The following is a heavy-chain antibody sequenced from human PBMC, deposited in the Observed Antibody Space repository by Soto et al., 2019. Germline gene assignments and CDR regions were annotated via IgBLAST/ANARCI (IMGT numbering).Heavy chain of an antibody. J-gene: IGHJ6*02. CDR3: AKDVLRFLEWLAFYGMDV. V-gene: IGHV3-30*18. CDR2: ISFDGSKT. D-gene: IGHD3-3*01. CDR1: GFTFSSYG. Sequence: GGSLRLSCEASGFTFSSYGMHWVRQAPGKGLEWVAVISFDGSKTYYADSVKGRFTISRDNSKNTLNLQMNSLRAEDTAVYYCAKDVLRFLEWLAFYGMDVWGQGTTVTVSS.